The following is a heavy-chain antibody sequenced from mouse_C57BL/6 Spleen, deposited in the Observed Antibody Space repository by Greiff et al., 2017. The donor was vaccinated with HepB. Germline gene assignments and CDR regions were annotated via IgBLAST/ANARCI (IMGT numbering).Heavy chain of an antibody. Sequence: EVQLQQSGPELVKPGASVKISCKASGYTFTDYYMNWVKQSHGKSLEWIGDINPNNGGTSYNQKVKGKATLTVDKSYSTAYMELHSLTSEDSAVYYCAREEYDVNWFAYWGQGTLVTVSA. CDR2: INPNNGGT. J-gene: IGHJ3*01. V-gene: IGHV1-26*01. D-gene: IGHD2-14*01. CDR3: AREEYDVNWFAY. CDR1: GYTFTDYY.